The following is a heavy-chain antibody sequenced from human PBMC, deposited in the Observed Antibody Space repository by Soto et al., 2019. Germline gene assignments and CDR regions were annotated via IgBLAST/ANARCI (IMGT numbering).Heavy chain of an antibody. J-gene: IGHJ6*02. Sequence: ETLSLTCTVSGGSISSYYWSWIRQPAGKGLEWIGRIYTSGSTNYNPSLKSRVTMSVDTSKNQFSLKLSSVTAADTAVYYCARARHTSLTGDYYGMDVWGQGTTVTVSS. D-gene: IGHD1-20*01. CDR3: ARARHTSLTGDYYGMDV. CDR2: IYTSGST. CDR1: GGSISSYY. V-gene: IGHV4-4*07.